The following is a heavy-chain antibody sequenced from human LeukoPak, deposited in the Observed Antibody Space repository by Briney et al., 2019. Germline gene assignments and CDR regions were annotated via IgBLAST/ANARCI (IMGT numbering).Heavy chain of an antibody. CDR3: ARDPRYFDWLPQGSY. V-gene: IGHV3-11*04. Sequence: PGGSLRLSCAASGFIFRDYYMSWIRQAPGKGPEWIAYISGGRESSISYADSVKGRFTISRDNAKNSLYLQMNSLRAEDTAVYYCARDPRYFDWLPQGSYWGQGTLVTVSS. D-gene: IGHD3-9*01. CDR2: ISGGRESSI. CDR1: GFIFRDYY. J-gene: IGHJ4*02.